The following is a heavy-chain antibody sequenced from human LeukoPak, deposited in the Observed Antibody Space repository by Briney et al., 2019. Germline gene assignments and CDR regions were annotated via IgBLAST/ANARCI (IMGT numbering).Heavy chain of an antibody. J-gene: IGHJ4*02. CDR1: GFDFSSNW. D-gene: IGHD3-10*01. CDR2: IDYSGGAT. Sequence: GGSLRLSCAASGFDFSSNWMHWVRQAPGKGLEWVSGIDYSGGATNYADSVQGRFTVSRDNSKNTLYLQMNNLRAEDTAVYYCATTRVCGGVLLRPSCLYFEDWGQGALVTVSS. V-gene: IGHV3-23*01. CDR3: ATTRVCGGVLLRPSCLYFED.